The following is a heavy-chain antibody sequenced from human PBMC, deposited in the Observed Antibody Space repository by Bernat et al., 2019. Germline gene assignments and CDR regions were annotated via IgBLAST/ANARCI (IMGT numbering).Heavy chain of an antibody. CDR1: GYTFTGYY. CDR2: INPNSGGT. CDR3: ARGNYDILTGYGDDAFDF. V-gene: IGHV1-2*06. D-gene: IGHD3-9*01. J-gene: IGHJ3*01. Sequence: QVQLVQSGAEVKKPGASVKVSCKASGYTFTGYYMHWVRQAPGQGLEWMGRINPNSGGTNYAQKFQGRVTMTRNRSISTAYMELSRLGSDDTAVYYCARGNYDILTGYGDDAFDFWGQGRMVPVSP.